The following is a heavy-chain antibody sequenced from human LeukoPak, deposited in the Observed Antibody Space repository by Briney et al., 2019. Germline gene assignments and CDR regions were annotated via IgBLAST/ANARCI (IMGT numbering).Heavy chain of an antibody. CDR2: IYYSEST. CDR1: GGSISSYY. D-gene: IGHD6-13*01. Sequence: SETLPLTRTVSGGSISSYYWSWIRQPPGKGLEWIGYIYYSESTNYNPSLKSRVTISVDTSKNQFSLKLSSVTAADTAVHYCARPRIAAAHDAFDIWGQGTMVTVSS. CDR3: ARPRIAAAHDAFDI. V-gene: IGHV4-59*08. J-gene: IGHJ3*02.